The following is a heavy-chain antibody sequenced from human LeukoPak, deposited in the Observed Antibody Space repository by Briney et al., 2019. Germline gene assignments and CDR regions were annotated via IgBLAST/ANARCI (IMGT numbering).Heavy chain of an antibody. J-gene: IGHJ6*03. D-gene: IGHD3-3*01. V-gene: IGHV4-34*01. CDR1: GGSFSGYY. Sequence: ASETLSLTCAVYGGSFSGYYWSWIRQPPGKGLEWIGELNHSGSTNYTPSLKSGVTISVDTSKNQFSLKLSSVTAADTAVYYCARGSSENYDFWSGYSGYYYYYMDAWGKGTTVTVSS. CDR2: LNHSGST. CDR3: ARGSSENYDFWSGYSGYYYYYMDA.